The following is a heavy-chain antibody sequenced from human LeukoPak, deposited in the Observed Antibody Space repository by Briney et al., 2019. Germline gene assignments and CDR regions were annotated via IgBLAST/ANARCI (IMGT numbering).Heavy chain of an antibody. V-gene: IGHV4-31*03. CDR1: GGSISSGGYY. CDR2: IYYSGST. CDR3: AINSHDSSGWGWFDP. D-gene: IGHD3-22*01. J-gene: IGHJ5*02. Sequence: SQTLSLTCTVSGGSISSGGYYWSWIRQHPGKGLEWIGYIYYSGSTYYNPSLKSRVTISVDTSKNQFSLKLSSVTAADTAVYYCAINSHDSSGWGWFDPWGQGTLVTVSS.